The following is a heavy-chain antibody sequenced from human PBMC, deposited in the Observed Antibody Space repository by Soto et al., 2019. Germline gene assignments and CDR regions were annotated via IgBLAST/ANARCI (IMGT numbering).Heavy chain of an antibody. V-gene: IGHV4-31*03. J-gene: IGHJ4*02. CDR2: IYYSGST. CDR1: GGSISSGGYY. Sequence: PSETLSLTCTVSGGSISSGGYYWSWIRQHPGKGLEWIGYIYYSGSTYYNPSLKSRVTISIDTSKNQFSLKLSSVTAADTAVYYCARGRDGYVYWWGQGTLVTVSS. D-gene: IGHD5-12*01. CDR3: ARGRDGYVYW.